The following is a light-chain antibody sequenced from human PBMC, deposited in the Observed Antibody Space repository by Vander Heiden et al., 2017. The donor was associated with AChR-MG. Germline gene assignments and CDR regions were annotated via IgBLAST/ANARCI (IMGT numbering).Light chain of an antibody. Sequence: DIQMTQSPSTLSASVGDRVTINCRASQSISSWLAWYQQKPGKAPKLLIYDASSLESGVPSRFCGSGSGTEFTLTISSLQPDDFATYYCQQYNSYPYTFGQGTKLEIK. CDR2: DAS. CDR3: QQYNSYPYT. CDR1: QSISSW. V-gene: IGKV1-5*01. J-gene: IGKJ2*01.